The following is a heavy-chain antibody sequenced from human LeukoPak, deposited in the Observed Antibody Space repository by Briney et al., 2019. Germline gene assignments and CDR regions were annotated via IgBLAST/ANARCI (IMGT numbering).Heavy chain of an antibody. CDR2: INPNSGGT. D-gene: IGHD3-10*01. V-gene: IGHV1-2*02. CDR1: GNTFTGYY. CDR3: ARVRGAVSVMDV. Sequence: ASVKVSCKASGNTFTGYYMHWVRQAPGQGLEWMGWINPNSGGTNYAQKFQGRVTMTRDTSISTAYMELSSLRSDDTAVYYCARVRGAVSVMDVWGKGTTVTVSS. J-gene: IGHJ6*04.